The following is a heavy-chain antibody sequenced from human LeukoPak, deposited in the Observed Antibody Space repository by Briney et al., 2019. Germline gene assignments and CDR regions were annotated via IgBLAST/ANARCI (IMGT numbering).Heavy chain of an antibody. V-gene: IGHV4-39*07. J-gene: IGHJ5*02. CDR1: GGSISSSSYY. D-gene: IGHD3-3*01. CDR2: IYYSGST. Sequence: PSETLSLTCTVSGGSISSSSYYWGWIRQPPGKGLDWIGSIYYSGSTYYNPSLKSRVAISVDTSKNQFSLKLSSVTAADTAVYYCARARITIRHGWFDPWGQGTLVTVSS. CDR3: ARARITIRHGWFDP.